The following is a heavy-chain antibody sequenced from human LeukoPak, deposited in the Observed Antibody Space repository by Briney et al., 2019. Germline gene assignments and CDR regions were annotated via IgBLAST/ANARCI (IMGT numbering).Heavy chain of an antibody. V-gene: IGHV4-61*02. J-gene: IGHJ4*02. CDR2: IYTSGST. Sequence: PSETLSLTCTVSGGSISSSSYYWSWIRQPAGKGLEWIGRIYTSGSTNYNPSLKSRVTMSVDTSKNQFSLKLSSVTAADTAVYYCARESNRGSGYSYGLLRNWGQGTLVTVSS. D-gene: IGHD5-18*01. CDR3: ARESNRGSGYSYGLLRN. CDR1: GGSISSSSYY.